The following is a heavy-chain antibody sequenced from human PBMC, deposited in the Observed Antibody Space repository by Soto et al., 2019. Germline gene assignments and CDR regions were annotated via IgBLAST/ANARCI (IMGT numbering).Heavy chain of an antibody. CDR3: AKEVNYDFWSGYRYFDY. J-gene: IGHJ4*02. CDR2: ISGSGGST. D-gene: IGHD3-3*01. Sequence: GGSLRLSCAASGFTFSSYAMSWVRQAPGEGLEWVSAISGSGGSTYYADSVKGRFTISRDNSKNTLYLQMNSLRAEDTAVYYCAKEVNYDFWSGYRYFDYWGQGTLVTVSS. V-gene: IGHV3-23*01. CDR1: GFTFSSYA.